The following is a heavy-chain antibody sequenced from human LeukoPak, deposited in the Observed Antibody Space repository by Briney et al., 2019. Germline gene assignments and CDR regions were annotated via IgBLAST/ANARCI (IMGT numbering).Heavy chain of an antibody. CDR2: IRSKANSYAT. J-gene: IGHJ4*02. CDR1: GFTFSSYA. D-gene: IGHD4-17*01. Sequence: PGGSLRLSCAASGFTFSSYAMSWVRQAPGKGLEWVGRIRSKANSYATAYAASVKGRFTISRDDSKNTAYLQMNSLKTEDTAVYYCTRPTVTDYWGQGTLVTVSS. CDR3: TRPTVTDY. V-gene: IGHV3-73*01.